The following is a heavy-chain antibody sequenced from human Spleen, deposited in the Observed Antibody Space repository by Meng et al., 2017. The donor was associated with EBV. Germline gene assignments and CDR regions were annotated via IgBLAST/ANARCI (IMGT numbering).Heavy chain of an antibody. CDR3: ASHLLTPGTRGFDH. CDR2: THHGGNT. CDR1: GGSITSTNW. D-gene: IGHD6-13*01. V-gene: IGHV4-4*02. Sequence: QFRSPEPGPGLVKPSVTLPLTFVVSGGSITSTNWWSCVRQPPGKGLGWIGETHHGGNTNYNTSLQSRVIISVDKSKSQFSLQLTSVTAADTALYYCASHLLTPGTRGFDHWGPGILVTVSS. J-gene: IGHJ4*02.